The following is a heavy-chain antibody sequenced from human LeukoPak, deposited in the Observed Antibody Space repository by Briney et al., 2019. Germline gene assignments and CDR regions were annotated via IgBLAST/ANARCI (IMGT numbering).Heavy chain of an antibody. CDR2: IIPIFGTA. D-gene: IGHD5-12*01. V-gene: IGHV1-69*05. J-gene: IGHJ6*02. CDR3: ARLLARGYSGYDRTTVTTFGVEVAGYYYGMDV. Sequence: ASVKVSCKASGGTFSSYAISWVRQAPGQGLEWMGGIIPIFGTANYAQKFQGRVTITRDTSASTAYMELSSLRSEDTAVYYCARLLARGYSGYDRTTVTTFGVEVAGYYYGMDVWGQGTTVTVSS. CDR1: GGTFSSYA.